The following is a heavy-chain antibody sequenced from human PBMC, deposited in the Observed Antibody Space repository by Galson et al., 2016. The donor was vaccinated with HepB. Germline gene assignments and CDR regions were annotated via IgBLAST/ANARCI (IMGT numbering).Heavy chain of an antibody. CDR3: ARDHGVGAKAAFDI. CDR1: GFTFSSYA. D-gene: IGHD1-26*01. CDR2: ISYDGSNK. V-gene: IGHV3-30-3*01. Sequence: SLRLSCAASGFTFSSYAMHWVRQAPGKGLEWVAVISYDGSNKYYADSVKGRLTISRDNSKNTLYLQMNCLRAEDTAVYYDARDHGVGAKAAFDIWGQGTMVTVSS. J-gene: IGHJ3*02.